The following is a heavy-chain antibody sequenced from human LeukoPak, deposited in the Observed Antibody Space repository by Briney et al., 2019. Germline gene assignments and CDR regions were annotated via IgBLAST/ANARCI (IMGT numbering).Heavy chain of an antibody. CDR3: ARAPTSEQQLQFDY. V-gene: IGHV3-48*04. J-gene: IGHJ4*02. Sequence: GGSLRLSCAASGFTFSSYSMNWVRQAPGKGLEWVSYISSSSSTIYYADSVKGRFTISRDNAKNSLYLQMNSLRAEDTAMYYCARAPTSEQQLQFDYWGQGTLVTVSS. D-gene: IGHD6-13*01. CDR2: ISSSSSTI. CDR1: GFTFSSYS.